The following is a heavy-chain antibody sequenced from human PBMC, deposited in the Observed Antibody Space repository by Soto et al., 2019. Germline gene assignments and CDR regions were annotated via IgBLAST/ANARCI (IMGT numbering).Heavy chain of an antibody. D-gene: IGHD1-26*01. V-gene: IGHV2-5*02. Sequence: QITLKESGPPLVKPTQTLTLTCSFSGFSLSTSGVGVGWIRQPPGKALEWVALIYWDDDKRYSPSLKSRLTITKGTSKDQVVLTMTNMDPVDTATYYCAHRLLSGSYPPYHYYGMDVWGQGITVTVSS. CDR3: AHRLLSGSYPPYHYYGMDV. CDR1: GFSLSTSGVG. J-gene: IGHJ6*02. CDR2: IYWDDDK.